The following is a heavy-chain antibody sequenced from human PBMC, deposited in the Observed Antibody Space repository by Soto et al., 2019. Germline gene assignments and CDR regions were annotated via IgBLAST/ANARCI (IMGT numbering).Heavy chain of an antibody. J-gene: IGHJ6*02. CDR1: GFSLTTGKMG. CDR3: ARMNVDSYQFYYAMDV. D-gene: IGHD4-17*01. V-gene: IGHV2-26*01. Sequence: SGPTLVNPTETLTLTCTVSGFSLTTGKMGVSWIRQPPGKALEWLAHIFSDNERSYSTSLQGRLTISKDTSGSQVVLSMTNVDPVDTATYYCARMNVDSYQFYYAMDVWRQGTTVTVSS. CDR2: IFSDNER.